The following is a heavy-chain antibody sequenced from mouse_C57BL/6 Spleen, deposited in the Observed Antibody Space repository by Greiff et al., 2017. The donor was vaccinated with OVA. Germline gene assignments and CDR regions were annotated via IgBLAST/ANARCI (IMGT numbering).Heavy chain of an antibody. Sequence: QVQLQQPGAELVKPGASVKLSCKASGYTFTSYWMHWVKQRPGQGLEWIGMIHPNSGSTNYNEKFKSKATLTVDKSSSTGYMQLSSLTSEDSAVYYCARSEEVTRGFAYWGQGTLVTVSA. CDR1: GYTFTSYW. V-gene: IGHV1-64*01. CDR2: IHPNSGST. CDR3: ARSEEVTRGFAY. J-gene: IGHJ3*01. D-gene: IGHD2-2*01.